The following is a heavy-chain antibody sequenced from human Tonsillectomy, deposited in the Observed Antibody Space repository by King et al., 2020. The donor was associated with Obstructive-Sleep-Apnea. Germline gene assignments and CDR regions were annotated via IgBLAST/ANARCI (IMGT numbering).Heavy chain of an antibody. CDR3: TRGGPSGDYYDH. V-gene: IGHV3-15*01. CDR2: IKSKSAGGAI. CDR1: GFTFRNAW. Sequence: VQLVESGGDLVKPEGSLRLSCAASGFTFRNAWMSWVRQAPGKGLEWVGRIKSKSAGGAIEYAAPVKGRFSISRDDSNNMLHLQMNSRKTEDTGVYYCTRGGPSGDYYDHWGQGTPVTVSS. D-gene: IGHD4-17*01. J-gene: IGHJ4*02.